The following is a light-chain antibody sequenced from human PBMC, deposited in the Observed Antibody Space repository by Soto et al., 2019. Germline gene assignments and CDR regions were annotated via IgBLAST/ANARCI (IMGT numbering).Light chain of an antibody. V-gene: IGLV2-23*02. J-gene: IGLJ3*02. CDR1: SSDVGSYNL. Sequence: QSVLTQPASVSGSPGQSITISCTGTSSDVGSYNLVSWYQQHPGKAPKLIIYEVSKRPSGVSNRFSGSKSGNTASLTISGLQAEDEADYYCCSYAVSTAFVFGGGTKLTVL. CDR2: EVS. CDR3: CSYAVSTAFV.